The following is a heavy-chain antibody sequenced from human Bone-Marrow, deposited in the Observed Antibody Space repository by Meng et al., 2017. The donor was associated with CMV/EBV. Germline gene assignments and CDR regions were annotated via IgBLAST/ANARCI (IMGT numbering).Heavy chain of an antibody. V-gene: IGHV1-2*02. J-gene: IGHJ4*02. CDR3: ARDRGDCSSTSCPPFDY. Sequence: ASVKVSCKASGYTFTGYYMHWVRQAPGQGLEWMGWINPNSGGTNYAQKFQGRVTMTRDTSISTAYMELSRLGSDDTAVYYCARDRGDCSSTSCPPFDYWGQGTLVTVS. CDR2: INPNSGGT. CDR1: GYTFTGYY. D-gene: IGHD2-2*01.